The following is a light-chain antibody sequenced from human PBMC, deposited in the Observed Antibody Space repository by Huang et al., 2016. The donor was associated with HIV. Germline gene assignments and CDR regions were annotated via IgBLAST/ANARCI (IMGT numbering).Light chain of an antibody. Sequence: DIQMTQSPTSLSASMGDKVTITCRASQGSSNSLAWFQQKPGKAPNSLIYAASNLQSGVPSRFSGSGSGTYFTLTIRSLQPEDFATYYCLQYNTYPPTFAQGTRLEMK. J-gene: IGKJ5*01. CDR3: LQYNTYPPT. CDR1: QGSSNS. CDR2: AAS. V-gene: IGKV1-16*01.